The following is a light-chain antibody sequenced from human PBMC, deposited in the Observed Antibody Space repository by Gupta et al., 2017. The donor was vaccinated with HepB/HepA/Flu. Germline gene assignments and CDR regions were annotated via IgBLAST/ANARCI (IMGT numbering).Light chain of an antibody. CDR2: GAS. CDR1: QTIRNNY. J-gene: IGKJ4*01. Sequence: IVLTQSPGTLSLSPGERATLSCRASQTIRNNYVAWYQQKPGQAPRLLIYGASSRAIGVPDRFSGSGSGPDFTLIIKSLEPEDSALYYCQRDSTSFLTFGCWTKVGI. CDR3: QRDSTSFLT. V-gene: IGKV3-20*01.